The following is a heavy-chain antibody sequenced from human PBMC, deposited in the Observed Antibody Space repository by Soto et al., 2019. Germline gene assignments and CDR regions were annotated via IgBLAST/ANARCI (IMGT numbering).Heavy chain of an antibody. CDR2: IYYSGST. Sequence: SXTLSLTCTVSGGSISSSSYYWGWIRQPPGKVLEWIGSIYYSGSTYYNPSLKSRVTISVDTSKNQFSLKLSSVTAADTAVYYCARHARITMVRGVIESLNWFDPWGQGTLVTVSS. V-gene: IGHV4-39*01. CDR1: GGSISSSSYY. D-gene: IGHD3-10*01. CDR3: ARHARITMVRGVIESLNWFDP. J-gene: IGHJ5*02.